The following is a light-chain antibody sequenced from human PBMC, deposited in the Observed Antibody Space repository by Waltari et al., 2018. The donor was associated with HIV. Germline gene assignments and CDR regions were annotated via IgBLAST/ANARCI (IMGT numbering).Light chain of an antibody. CDR3: SAYTTDSEWV. CDR1: SRDVGFYKY. CDR2: ELS. V-gene: IGLV2-14*01. Sequence: QSPLTQPASVSGSPGQSITISCTGTSRDVGFYKYVSWYQQYPGTATKVIIYELSTRASGVSSRFSASSSGNAASLTISGLQAEDEADYYCSAYTTDSEWVFGSRTKVTVL. J-gene: IGLJ6*01.